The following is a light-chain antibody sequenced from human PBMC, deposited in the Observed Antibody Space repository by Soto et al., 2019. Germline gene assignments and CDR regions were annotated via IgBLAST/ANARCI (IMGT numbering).Light chain of an antibody. Sequence: DIQMTQSPSTLSASVGDRVTITCRASQSISSWLAWYQQKPGKAPKLLIYDASSLESGVPSRFSGSGSGTEVTLTIISLQADDVATYYCQQYDSYSYVTFGQGPKVEIK. CDR3: QQYDSYSYVT. J-gene: IGKJ1*01. CDR2: DAS. V-gene: IGKV1-5*01. CDR1: QSISSW.